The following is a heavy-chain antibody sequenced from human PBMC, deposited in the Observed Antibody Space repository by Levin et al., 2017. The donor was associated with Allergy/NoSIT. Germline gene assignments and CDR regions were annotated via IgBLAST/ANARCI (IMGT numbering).Heavy chain of an antibody. J-gene: IGHJ6*02. Sequence: GESLKISCAASGFTFSSYGMHWVRQAPGKGLEWVAVISYDGSNKYYADSVKGRFTISRDNSKNTLYLQMNSLRAEDTAVYYCAKDRGRRDGYNYPHYYYYGMDVWGQGTTVTVSS. CDR2: ISYDGSNK. CDR1: GFTFSSYG. V-gene: IGHV3-30*18. CDR3: AKDRGRRDGYNYPHYYYYGMDV. D-gene: IGHD5-24*01.